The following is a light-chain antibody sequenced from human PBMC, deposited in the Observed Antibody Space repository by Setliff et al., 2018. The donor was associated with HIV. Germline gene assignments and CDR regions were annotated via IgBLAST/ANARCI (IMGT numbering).Light chain of an antibody. V-gene: IGLV1-40*01. CDR1: SSNIGAGYD. Sequence: QSVLTQPPSVSGAPGQRVNISCTGSSSNIGAGYDVHWYQQLPGTAPKLLIYGNNNRPSGVPDRFSGSKSGTSASLAITGLQAEDEADYYCQSYDSSLSGSGVFGSGTKVTVL. J-gene: IGLJ1*01. CDR2: GNN. CDR3: QSYDSSLSGSGV.